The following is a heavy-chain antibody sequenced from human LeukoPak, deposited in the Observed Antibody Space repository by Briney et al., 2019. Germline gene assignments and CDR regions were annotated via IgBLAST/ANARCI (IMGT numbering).Heavy chain of an antibody. Sequence: SETLSLTCTVSGGSISSGDYYWSWIRQPPGKGLEWTGYIYYSGSTYYNPSLKSRVTISVDTSKNQFSLKLSSVTAADTAVYYCARAYGGNSVTDYWGQGTLVTVSS. D-gene: IGHD4-23*01. J-gene: IGHJ4*02. CDR2: IYYSGST. V-gene: IGHV4-30-4*08. CDR1: GGSISSGDYY. CDR3: ARAYGGNSVTDY.